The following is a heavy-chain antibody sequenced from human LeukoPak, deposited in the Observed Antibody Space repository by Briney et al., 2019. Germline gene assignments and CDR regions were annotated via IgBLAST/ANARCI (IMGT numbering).Heavy chain of an antibody. CDR1: GYTFTGYY. V-gene: IGHV1-2*02. Sequence: GASVKVSCKASGYTFTGYYMHWVRQAPGQGLEWMGWINPNSGGTNYAQKFQGRVTVTRDTSITTAYMELSRLRSDDTAVYYCAADCSSTTCYSDYWGQGTLVTVSS. CDR3: AADCSSTTCYSDY. D-gene: IGHD2-2*01. J-gene: IGHJ4*02. CDR2: INPNSGGT.